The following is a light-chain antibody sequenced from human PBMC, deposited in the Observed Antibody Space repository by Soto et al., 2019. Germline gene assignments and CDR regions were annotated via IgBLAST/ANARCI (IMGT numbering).Light chain of an antibody. CDR1: QAISANY. CDR3: QHKSTYGSWT. CDR2: AAS. Sequence: VLTQSPGTLPLSPGEAASLACRTSQAISANYLVWYQQRLVQAPSRLIVAASSRPTGMPARCSGSGSGTDFTLTISRLEPEDFAVHYCQHKSTYGSWTFGQGTKVE. J-gene: IGKJ1*01. V-gene: IGKV3-20*01.